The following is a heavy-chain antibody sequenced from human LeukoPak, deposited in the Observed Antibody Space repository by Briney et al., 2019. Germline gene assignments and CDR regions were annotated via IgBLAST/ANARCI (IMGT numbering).Heavy chain of an antibody. V-gene: IGHV1-69*06. J-gene: IGHJ5*02. CDR3: ASVPGGQQLVLGWFDP. Sequence: GASVKVSCKASGGTFSSYAISWVRQAPGQGLEWMGGIIPIFGTANYAQKFQGRVTITADKSTSTAYMELSSLRSEDTAVYYCASVPGGQQLVLGWFDPWGQGTLVTASS. D-gene: IGHD6-13*01. CDR1: GGTFSSYA. CDR2: IIPIFGTA.